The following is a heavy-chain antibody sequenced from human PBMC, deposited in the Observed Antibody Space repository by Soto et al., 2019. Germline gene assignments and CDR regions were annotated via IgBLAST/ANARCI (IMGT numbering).Heavy chain of an antibody. J-gene: IGHJ4*02. CDR2: IRSKANSYAT. Sequence: GGSLRLSCAASGFTFSGSAMHWVRQASGKGLEWVGRIRSKANSYATAYAASVKGRITISRDDSKNTLYLQMNSLRAEDTAVYYCARGNYNRGNAFDYWGQGTLVTVSS. CDR3: ARGNYNRGNAFDY. V-gene: IGHV3-73*01. CDR1: GFTFSGSA. D-gene: IGHD1-7*01.